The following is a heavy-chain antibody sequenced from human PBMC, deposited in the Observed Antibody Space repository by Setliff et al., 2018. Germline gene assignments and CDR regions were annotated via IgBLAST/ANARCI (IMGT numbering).Heavy chain of an antibody. V-gene: IGHV3-30*02. CDR2: VRYDGSNK. J-gene: IGHJ6*02. Sequence: GESLKISCAASGFTFSRFGMYWVRQAPGKGLEWVAFVRYDGSNKYYADSVKGRFTISKDNSKNTLFLQMNSLTKEDTGVYFCAKDSLEVVIALHGMDVWGQGTTVTVS. D-gene: IGHD2-21*01. CDR1: GFTFSRFG. CDR3: AKDSLEVVIALHGMDV.